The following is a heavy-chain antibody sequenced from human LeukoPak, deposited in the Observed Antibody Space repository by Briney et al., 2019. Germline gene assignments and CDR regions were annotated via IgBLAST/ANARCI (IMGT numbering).Heavy chain of an antibody. CDR3: VSAGRPVSPDTH. V-gene: IGHV1-2*02. CDR2: INPNSGGT. D-gene: IGHD1-14*01. Sequence: ASVKVSCKASGYTFTSYGVSWVRQAPGQGLEWMGWINPNSGGTNYAQKFQGRVTMTRDTSISTAYKELSRLRSDDTAVYYCVSAGRPVSPDTHWGQGTLVTVSS. J-gene: IGHJ4*02. CDR1: GYTFTSYG.